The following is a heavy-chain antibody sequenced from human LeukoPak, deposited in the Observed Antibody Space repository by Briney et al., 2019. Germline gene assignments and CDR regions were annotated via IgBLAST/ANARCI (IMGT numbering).Heavy chain of an antibody. V-gene: IGHV3-33*06. CDR2: IWYDGSNK. CDR1: GFTFRGYG. J-gene: IGHJ5*02. D-gene: IGHD5-18*01. CDR3: AKDTAMVTSRFDP. Sequence: GGSLRLSCAASGFTFRGYGMHWVRQAPGRGLEWVAGIWYDGSNKYHADSVKGRFTISRDNSKNTLYLQMNSLRAEDTAVYYCAKDTAMVTSRFDPWGQGTLVTVSS.